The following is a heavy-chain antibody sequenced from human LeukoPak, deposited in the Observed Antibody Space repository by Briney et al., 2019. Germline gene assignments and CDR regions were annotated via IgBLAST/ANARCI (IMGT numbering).Heavy chain of an antibody. J-gene: IGHJ4*02. D-gene: IGHD2-15*01. Sequence: SQTLSLTCTVSGGSISSGGYYWSWTRQHPGKGLEWIGYIYHSGSTYYNPSLKSRVAISVDRSKNQFSLKLSSVAAADTAVYYCARGRADRGYCSGGSCPFDYWGQGTLVAVSS. CDR1: GGSISSGGYY. V-gene: IGHV4-30-2*01. CDR2: IYHSGST. CDR3: ARGRADRGYCSGGSCPFDY.